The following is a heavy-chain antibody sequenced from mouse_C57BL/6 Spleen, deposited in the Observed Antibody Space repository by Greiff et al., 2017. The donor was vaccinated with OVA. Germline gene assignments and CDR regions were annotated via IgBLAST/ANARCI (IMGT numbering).Heavy chain of an antibody. CDR1: GYTFTSYW. CDR2: IHPNSGST. D-gene: IGHD4-1*01. J-gene: IGHJ3*01. Sequence: QVQLQQPGAELVKPGASVKVSCKASGYTFTSYWMHWVKQRPGQGLEWIGMIHPNSGSTNYNEKFKSKATLTVDKSSSTAYMQLSSLTSEDSAVYYCAREDWDRAFAYWGQGTLVTVSA. V-gene: IGHV1-64*01. CDR3: AREDWDRAFAY.